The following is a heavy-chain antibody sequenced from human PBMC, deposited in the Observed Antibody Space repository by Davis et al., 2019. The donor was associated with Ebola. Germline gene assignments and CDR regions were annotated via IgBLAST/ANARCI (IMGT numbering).Heavy chain of an antibody. V-gene: IGHV4-39*07. CDR3: ARFNYYGSGSYTR. J-gene: IGHJ4*02. D-gene: IGHD3-10*01. CDR1: GGSISSSSYY. CDR2: INHSGST. Sequence: MPSETLSLTCTVSGGSISSSSYYWGWIRQPPGKGLEWIGEINHSGSTNYNPSLKSRVTISVDTSKNQFSLKLSSVTAADTAVYYCARFNYYGSGSYTRWGQGTLVTVSS.